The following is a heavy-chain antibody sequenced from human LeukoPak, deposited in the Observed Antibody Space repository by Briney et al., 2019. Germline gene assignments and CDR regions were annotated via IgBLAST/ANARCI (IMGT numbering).Heavy chain of an antibody. J-gene: IGHJ4*02. V-gene: IGHV3-23*01. CDR3: AKDQEDYGGNTNFDY. CDR2: ISGSGGST. Sequence: GGSLRLSCAASGFTFSSYAMSWVRQAPGKGLEWVSAISGSGGSTYYADSVKGRFTISRDNSKNTLYLQMNSLRAEDTAVYYCAKDQEDYGGNTNFDYWGQGTLVTVSS. CDR1: GFTFSSYA. D-gene: IGHD4-23*01.